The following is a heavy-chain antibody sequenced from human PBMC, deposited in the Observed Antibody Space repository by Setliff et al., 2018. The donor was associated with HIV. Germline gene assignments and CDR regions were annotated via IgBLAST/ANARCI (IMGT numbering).Heavy chain of an antibody. CDR2: IFRGVTT. Sequence: SETLSLTCAVSGYPIIEAYYWLWIRQSPTKGLEYIGIIFRGVTTYYNPSLRSRVALSMDTSKNQFSLRLTSATAADTAVYFCARVSGTSGWLRKDPHFFYYYMDVWGGGTTVTVSS. D-gene: IGHD6-25*01. V-gene: IGHV4-38-2*01. CDR3: ARVSGTSGWLRKDPHFFYYYMDV. J-gene: IGHJ6*03. CDR1: GYPIIEAYY.